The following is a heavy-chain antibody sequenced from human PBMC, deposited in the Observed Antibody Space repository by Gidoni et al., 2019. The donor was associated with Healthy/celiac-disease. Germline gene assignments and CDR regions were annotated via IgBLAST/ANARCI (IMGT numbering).Heavy chain of an antibody. J-gene: IGHJ4*02. Sequence: SWVRQAPGKGLEWVSVIYSGGSTYYADSVKGRFTISRDNSKNTLYLQMNSLRAEDTAVYYCARLAWERYFDWFPFDYWGQGTLVTVSS. CDR3: ARLAWERYFDWFPFDY. CDR2: IYSGGST. D-gene: IGHD3-9*01. V-gene: IGHV3-53*01.